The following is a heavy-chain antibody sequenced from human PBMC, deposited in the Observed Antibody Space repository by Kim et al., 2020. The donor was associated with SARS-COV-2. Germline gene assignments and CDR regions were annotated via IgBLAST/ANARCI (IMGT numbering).Heavy chain of an antibody. J-gene: IGHJ4*02. CDR3: AKDRYPE. V-gene: IGHV3-23*01. CDR2: ISGSGGST. Sequence: GGSLRLSCAASGFTFSSYAMSWVRQAPGKGLEWVSAISGSGGSTDYADSVKGRFTISRNNSKNTPYMQMNSLRAEVTAVYYCAKDRYPEWGQGTLVTVSS. D-gene: IGHD1-20*01. CDR1: GFTFSSYA.